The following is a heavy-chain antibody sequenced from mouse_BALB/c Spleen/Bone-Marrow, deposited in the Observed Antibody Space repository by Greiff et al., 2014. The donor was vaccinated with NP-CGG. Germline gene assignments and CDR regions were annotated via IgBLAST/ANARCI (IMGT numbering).Heavy chain of an antibody. CDR1: GFTFSSFG. CDR3: TRGGNWEDFDY. V-gene: IGHV5-17*02. Sequence: EVQLQQSGGGLVQPGGSRKLSCAASGFTFSSFGMHWVRQAPERGLEWVAYISSGSSTIFYADTVKGRFTISRDNPKNTLFLQMTSLRSEDTAMYYCTRGGNWEDFDYWGQGTLSQSPQ. D-gene: IGHD4-1*01. J-gene: IGHJ2*01. CDR2: ISSGSSTI.